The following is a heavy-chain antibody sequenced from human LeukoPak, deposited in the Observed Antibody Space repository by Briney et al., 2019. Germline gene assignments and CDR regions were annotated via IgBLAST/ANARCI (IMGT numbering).Heavy chain of an antibody. D-gene: IGHD6-6*01. CDR3: GSFSSFPL. V-gene: IGHV3-30*03. Sequence: EGSLRLSCAASGFNISDFWMTWVRQAPGKGLEWVAVISYDGSNKYYADSVKGRFTISRDNSKNTLYLQMNSLRAEDTAVYYCGSFSSFPLWGQGTLVTVSS. CDR1: GFNISDFW. J-gene: IGHJ4*02. CDR2: ISYDGSNK.